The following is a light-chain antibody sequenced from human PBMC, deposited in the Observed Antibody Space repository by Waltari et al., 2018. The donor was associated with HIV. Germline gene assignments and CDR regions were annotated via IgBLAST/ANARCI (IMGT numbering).Light chain of an antibody. CDR2: DVS. J-gene: IGLJ3*02. CDR3: CAYSSDNTPV. CDR1: SSDIGDYDY. V-gene: IGLV2-14*03. Sequence: QSALTQPASVSGSPGQSITIPCFGTSSDIGDYDYVSWYQQRPGKAPRVMIYDVSNRPSGFPVRFSGSKSGDSASLTISGLQAEDEAHYHCCAYSSDNTPVFGGGTRLTVL.